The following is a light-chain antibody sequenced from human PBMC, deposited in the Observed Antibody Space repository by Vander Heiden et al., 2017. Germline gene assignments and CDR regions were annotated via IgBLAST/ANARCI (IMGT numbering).Light chain of an antibody. V-gene: IGKV4-1*01. Sequence: DIVLTPSPDSLAVSLGDRATINCKSSQSVLYSSNNKNYLAWYQQKPGQPPKLLIYWASTRESGVPDRFSGSGSGTDFTLTISSLQAEDVAVYYCQQYYSTPYTFGQGTKLEIK. CDR3: QQYYSTPYT. CDR2: WAS. CDR1: QSVLYSSNNKNY. J-gene: IGKJ2*01.